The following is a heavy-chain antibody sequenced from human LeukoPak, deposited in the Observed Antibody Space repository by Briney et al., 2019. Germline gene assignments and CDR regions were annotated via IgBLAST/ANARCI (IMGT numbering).Heavy chain of an antibody. J-gene: IGHJ5*02. V-gene: IGHV4-39*01. Sequence: SETLSLTCTVSGGSISSSGYYWGWIRQPPGKGLEWIGSIYYSGSTYYNPSLKSRVTISVDTSKNQFSLKLSSVTAADTAVYYCARPRDPGNWFDPWGQGTLVTVSS. CDR1: GGSISSSGYY. CDR3: ARPRDPGNWFDP. CDR2: IYYSGST.